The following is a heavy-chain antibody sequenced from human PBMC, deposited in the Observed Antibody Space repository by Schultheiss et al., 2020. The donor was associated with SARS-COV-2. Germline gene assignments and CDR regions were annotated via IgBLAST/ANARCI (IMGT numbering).Heavy chain of an antibody. Sequence: GESLKISCKGSGYSFTSYWIGWVRQMPGKGLEWMGIIYPGDSDTRYSPSFQGQVTISADKSISTAYLQWSSLEASDTAMYYCARRGGSGNYVPYYFHYYGMDVWGQGTTVTVSS. CDR3: ARRGGSGNYVPYYFHYYGMDV. CDR2: IYPGDSDT. V-gene: IGHV5-51*01. J-gene: IGHJ6*02. D-gene: IGHD4-11*01. CDR1: GYSFTSYW.